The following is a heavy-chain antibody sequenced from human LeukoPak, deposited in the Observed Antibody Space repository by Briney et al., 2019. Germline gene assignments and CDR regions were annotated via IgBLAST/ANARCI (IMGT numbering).Heavy chain of an antibody. Sequence: SETLSLTCTVSGGSISSYYWSWIRQPPGKGLEGIGYIYYSGSTNYNPSLKSRVTISVDTSKNQFSLKLSSVTAADTAVYYCARALGMHSSSWYYWYFDLWGRGTLVTVSS. CDR3: ARALGMHSSSWYYWYFDL. CDR2: IYYSGST. CDR1: GGSISSYY. J-gene: IGHJ2*01. D-gene: IGHD6-13*01. V-gene: IGHV4-59*01.